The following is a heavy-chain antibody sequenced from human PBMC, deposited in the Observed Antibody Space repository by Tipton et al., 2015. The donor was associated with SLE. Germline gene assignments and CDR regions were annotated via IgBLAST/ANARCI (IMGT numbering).Heavy chain of an antibody. Sequence: TLSLTCAVSGYPINTDYYWGWIRQPPGKGPEWIGSLYFGGNTYYNPSLKGRVTISLDTSKNQFSLKLNSVTAADTAVYYCARARGRGGNYLFDYWGQGTLVTVSS. CDR1: GYPINTDYY. D-gene: IGHD1-26*01. CDR2: LYFGGNT. J-gene: IGHJ4*02. CDR3: ARARGRGGNYLFDY. V-gene: IGHV4-38-2*01.